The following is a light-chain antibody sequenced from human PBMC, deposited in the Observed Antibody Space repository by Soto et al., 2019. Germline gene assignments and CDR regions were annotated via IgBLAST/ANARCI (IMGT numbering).Light chain of an antibody. Sequence: QSALTQPPSASGSLGQSVTISCTGTSSDVGRYNYVSWYQLHPGKAPKLIIYEVSKRPSGVPDRFSGSKSATTASLTIAGLQADDEADYYCQSYDTSRFGLMFGGGTKLTVL. CDR2: EVS. CDR3: QSYDTSRFGLM. CDR1: SSDVGRYNY. J-gene: IGLJ3*02. V-gene: IGLV2-8*01.